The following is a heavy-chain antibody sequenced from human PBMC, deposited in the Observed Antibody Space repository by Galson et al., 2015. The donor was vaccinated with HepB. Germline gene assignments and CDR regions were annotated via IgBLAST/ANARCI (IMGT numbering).Heavy chain of an antibody. V-gene: IGHV1-2*06. CDR2: INPNSGGT. D-gene: IGHD6-19*01. CDR3: ARLPLVAGTGREFFDY. J-gene: IGHJ4*02. Sequence: SVKVSCKASGYTFTGYYMHWVRQAPGQGLEWMGRINPNSGGTNYAQKFQGRVTMTRDTSISTAYMELSRLRSDDTAVYYCARLPLVAGTGREFFDYWGQGTLVTVSS. CDR1: GYTFTGYY.